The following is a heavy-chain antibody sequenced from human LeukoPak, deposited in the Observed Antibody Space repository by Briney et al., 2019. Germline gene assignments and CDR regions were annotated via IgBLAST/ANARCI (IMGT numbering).Heavy chain of an antibody. D-gene: IGHD1-1*01. CDR2: IYYSGST. CDR1: GGSISSYY. Sequence: NASETLSLTCTVSGGSISSYYWSWIRQPPGKGLEWIGYIYYSGSTNYNPSLKSRVTISVDTSKNQFSLKLSSVTAADTAVYYCATENERYFDYWGQGTLVTVSS. V-gene: IGHV4-59*08. J-gene: IGHJ4*02. CDR3: ATENERYFDY.